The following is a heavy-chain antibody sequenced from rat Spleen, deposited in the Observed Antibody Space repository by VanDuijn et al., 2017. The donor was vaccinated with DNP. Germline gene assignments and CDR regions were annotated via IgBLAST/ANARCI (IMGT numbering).Heavy chain of an antibody. CDR3: ARDRTGTWFAY. Sequence: EVQLVESGGGLVQPGRSXXLSCAAXXXIFXXXGXXXVRXXXKKVLDWVATISTGGSRTYYPDSVKGRFTISRDNAKNTLYLQMNSLISEDTATYYCARDRTGTWFAYWGQGTLVTVSS. D-gene: IGHD5-1*01. J-gene: IGHJ3*01. V-gene: IGHV5S13*01. CDR2: ISTGGSRT. CDR1: XXIFXXXG.